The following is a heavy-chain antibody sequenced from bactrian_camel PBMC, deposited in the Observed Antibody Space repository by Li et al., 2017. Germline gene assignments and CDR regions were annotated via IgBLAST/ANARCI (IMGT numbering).Heavy chain of an antibody. CDR1: GFIARVYF. Sequence: QVQLVESGGGLVQPGGSLRLSCTASGFIARVYFMGWVRQTPGKGLEWVSGINRRGDRFAYADSVKGRFTISKAYAKTTLILQMNNLTFEDTAIYYCATGGSWTCRAPAHNFSEYKYWGRGTQVTVS. CDR2: INRRGDRF. D-gene: IGHD6*01. V-gene: IGHV3S1*01. J-gene: IGHJ4*01. CDR3: ATGGSWTCRAPAHNFSEYKY.